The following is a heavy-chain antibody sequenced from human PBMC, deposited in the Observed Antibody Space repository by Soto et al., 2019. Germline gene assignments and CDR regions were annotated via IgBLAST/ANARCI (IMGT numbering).Heavy chain of an antibody. CDR2: ISGSGGST. Sequence: EVQLLESGGGLVQPGGSLRLSCAASGFTFSSYAMSWVRQAPGKGLEWVSAISGSGGSTYYADSVKGRFTISRDNSKNTLYLQMNSLRAEDTAVYYCVESRSGWYDAGVFDYWGQGTLVTVSS. J-gene: IGHJ4*02. CDR3: VESRSGWYDAGVFDY. V-gene: IGHV3-23*01. D-gene: IGHD6-19*01. CDR1: GFTFSSYA.